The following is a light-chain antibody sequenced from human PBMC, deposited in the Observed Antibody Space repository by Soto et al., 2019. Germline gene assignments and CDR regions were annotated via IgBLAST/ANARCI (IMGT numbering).Light chain of an antibody. CDR3: QRYSSAST. CDR1: QSINNW. CDR2: RAY. J-gene: IGKJ1*01. V-gene: IGKV1-5*03. Sequence: DIQMTQSPSTLSASVGDRVTITCRASQSINNWLAWYQQKPGKAPKLLIYRAYSLENGVPSRFSGRGSGTEFIFTITSLQPDDFATYYCQRYSSASTFGQGTKVEI.